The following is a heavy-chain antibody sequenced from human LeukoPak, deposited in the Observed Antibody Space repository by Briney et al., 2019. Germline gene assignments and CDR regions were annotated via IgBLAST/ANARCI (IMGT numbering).Heavy chain of an antibody. Sequence: QTGGSLRLSCVASGVTFSNYFMTWVRQAPGKGLEWVSRIRGGGTDTYYADSVNGRLTVPRHNQQNTLFLHINSLRAEDTAIYLCTNIGPANTADMYCDVRGQGTLVTVSS. CDR3: TNIGPANTADMYCDV. CDR1: GVTFSNYF. V-gene: IGHV3-23*01. J-gene: IGHJ4*02. CDR2: IRGGGTDT. D-gene: IGHD2-21*01.